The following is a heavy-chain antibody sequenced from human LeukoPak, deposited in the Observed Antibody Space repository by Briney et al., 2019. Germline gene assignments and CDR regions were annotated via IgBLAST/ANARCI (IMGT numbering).Heavy chain of an antibody. D-gene: IGHD3-22*01. V-gene: IGHV1-58*02. Sequence: TSVKVSCKASGFTFTRSAMQWVRQAGGQRGEWIGWILVGSGNTNYAQKFQERVTITRHMSTSTAYMELSSLRSEDTAVYYCAAGAFGSGYYPIDYWGQGTLVTVSS. CDR3: AAGAFGSGYYPIDY. CDR1: GFTFTRSA. CDR2: ILVGSGNT. J-gene: IGHJ4*02.